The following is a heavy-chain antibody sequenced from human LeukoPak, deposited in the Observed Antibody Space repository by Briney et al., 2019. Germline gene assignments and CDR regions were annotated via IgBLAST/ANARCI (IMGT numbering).Heavy chain of an antibody. V-gene: IGHV4-39*01. Sequence: SETLSLTCTVSGGSISSSSYYWGWIRQPPGKGLEWIGSIYYSGSTYYNPSLKSRVTISVDTSKNQFSLKLSSVTATDTAVYYCARKVCSGGSCYNDYWGQGTLVTISS. D-gene: IGHD2-15*01. J-gene: IGHJ4*02. CDR3: ARKVCSGGSCYNDY. CDR2: IYYSGST. CDR1: GGSISSSSYY.